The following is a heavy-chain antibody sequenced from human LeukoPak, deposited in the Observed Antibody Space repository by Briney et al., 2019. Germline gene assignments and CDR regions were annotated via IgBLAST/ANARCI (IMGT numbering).Heavy chain of an antibody. J-gene: IGHJ3*02. CDR2: ISRSGSTI. CDR1: GFTFSDYY. CDR3: ERGGGVSRYSGSYDAFDI. V-gene: IGHV3-11*04. Sequence: PGGSLRLSCAASGFTFSDYYMSWIRQAPGKGREWVSYISRSGSTIYYADSVKGRFTISRDNAKNSLYLQMNSLRPEDTAVYYCERGGGVSRYSGSYDAFDIWGQGTMVTDPS. D-gene: IGHD1-26*01.